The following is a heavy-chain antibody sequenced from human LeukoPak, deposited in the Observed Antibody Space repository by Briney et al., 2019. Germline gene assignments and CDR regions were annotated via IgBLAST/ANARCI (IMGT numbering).Heavy chain of an antibody. Sequence: GGSLRLSCAASGFTFNNAWMSWVRQAPGKGLEWVSVISGSGGATYYADSVKGRFTISRDNSKNTLCLQMNSLRAEDTAVYYCARAALVRGVDYFDSWGQGTLVTVSS. CDR3: ARAALVRGVDYFDS. CDR2: ISGSGGAT. J-gene: IGHJ4*02. V-gene: IGHV3-23*01. D-gene: IGHD3-10*01. CDR1: GFTFNNAW.